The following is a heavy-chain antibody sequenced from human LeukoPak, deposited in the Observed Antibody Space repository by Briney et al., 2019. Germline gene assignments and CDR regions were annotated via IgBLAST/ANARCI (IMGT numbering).Heavy chain of an antibody. V-gene: IGHV1-69*05. J-gene: IGHJ4*02. CDR1: GGTFSSYA. D-gene: IGHD2-2*01. CDR3: ATPWGHRLGYCSSTSCYQSDY. Sequence: GASVKVSCKASGGTFSSYAISWVRRAPGQGLEWRGVIIPIFGTANYAQKFQGRVTITTDESTSKAYMELSSLRSEDTAVYYCATPWGHRLGYCSSTSCYQSDYWGQGTLVTVSS. CDR2: IIPIFGTA.